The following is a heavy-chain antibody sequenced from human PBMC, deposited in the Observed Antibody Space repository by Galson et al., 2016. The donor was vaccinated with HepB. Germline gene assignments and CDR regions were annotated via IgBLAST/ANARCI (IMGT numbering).Heavy chain of an antibody. CDR1: GGTFSSYG. CDR2: IIPIFGTT. D-gene: IGHD4-17*01. J-gene: IGHJ5*02. CDR3: ARDRDYLLDH. V-gene: IGHV1-69*05. Sequence: SVKVSCKASGGTFSSYGISWVRQAPGQGLHWMGGIIPIFGTTNVAQKFQDRVTMTTDTSTSTAYMELRSLRSDDTAVYYCARDRDYLLDHWGQGTLVTVSS.